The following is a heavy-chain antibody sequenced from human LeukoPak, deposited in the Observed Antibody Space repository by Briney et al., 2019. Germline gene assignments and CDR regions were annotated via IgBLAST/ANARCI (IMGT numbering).Heavy chain of an antibody. CDR2: INHSGST. V-gene: IGHV4-34*01. D-gene: IGHD3-10*01. CDR1: GGSFSGYY. Sequence: SETLSLTCAVYGGSFSGYYWSWTRQPPGKGLEWIGEINHSGSTNYNPSLKSRVTISVDTSKNQFSLKLSSVTAADTAVYYCARGTITMVRGVIITYYFDYWGQGTLVTVSS. CDR3: ARGTITMVRGVIITYYFDY. J-gene: IGHJ4*02.